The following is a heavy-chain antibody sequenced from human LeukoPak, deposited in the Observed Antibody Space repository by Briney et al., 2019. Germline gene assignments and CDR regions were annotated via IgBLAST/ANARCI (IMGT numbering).Heavy chain of an antibody. CDR1: GFTFSSYS. J-gene: IGHJ4*02. Sequence: GGSLRLSWAASGFTFSSYSMNWVRQAPGKGLEWVSSISSSSSYIYYADSVKGRFTISRDNAKNSLYLQMNSLRAEDTAVYYCARDRGYSGYDAFLDYWGQGTLVTVSS. CDR3: ARDRGYSGYDAFLDY. V-gene: IGHV3-21*01. D-gene: IGHD5-12*01. CDR2: ISSSSSYI.